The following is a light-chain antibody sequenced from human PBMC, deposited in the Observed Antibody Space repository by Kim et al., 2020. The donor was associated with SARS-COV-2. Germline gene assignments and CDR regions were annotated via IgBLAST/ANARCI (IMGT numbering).Light chain of an antibody. J-gene: IGLJ3*02. Sequence: GPGCPTYRSGKASNLDSNPVHGYRQVPGTAPKLLTHGTNQRPSGVPDRFSGSKSGTSASLAISGLQSADEADYYCATWGDSQNGWVFGGGTQLTVL. V-gene: IGLV1-44*01. CDR3: ATWGDSQNGWV. CDR2: GTN. CDR1: ASNLDSNP.